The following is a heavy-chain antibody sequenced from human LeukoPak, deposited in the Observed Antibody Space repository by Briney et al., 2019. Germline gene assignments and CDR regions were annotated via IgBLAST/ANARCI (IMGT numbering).Heavy chain of an antibody. D-gene: IGHD3-10*01. V-gene: IGHV3-7*01. CDR2: IKQDGSEK. J-gene: IGHJ4*02. Sequence: PGGSLRLSCAASGFTFSSYWMSWVRQAPGKGLEWVASIKQDGSEKYYVDSVKGRFTISRDNAKNSLYLQMNSLRAEDTAVYYCARELGGYGSGSFDYWGQGTLVTVSS. CDR1: GFTFSSYW. CDR3: ARELGGYGSGSFDY.